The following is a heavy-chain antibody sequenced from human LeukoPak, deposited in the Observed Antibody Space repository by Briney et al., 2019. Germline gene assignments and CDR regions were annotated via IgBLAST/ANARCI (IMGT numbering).Heavy chain of an antibody. Sequence: GGSLRLSCAASGFTFSSYAMSWVRQAPGEGLECVSGVSGGGSATFYADSVKGRFTISRDNSNNTLYLQMNSLRAEDTAVYYCARDPDRSSWSRNWFDPWGQGTLVTVSS. D-gene: IGHD6-13*01. CDR1: GFTFSSYA. CDR3: ARDPDRSSWSRNWFDP. J-gene: IGHJ5*02. V-gene: IGHV3-23*01. CDR2: VSGGGSAT.